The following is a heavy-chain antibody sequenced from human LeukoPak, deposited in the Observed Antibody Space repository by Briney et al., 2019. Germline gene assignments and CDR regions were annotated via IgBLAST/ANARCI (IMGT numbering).Heavy chain of an antibody. CDR1: GYGITTYY. J-gene: IGHJ6*02. V-gene: IGHV1-18*04. CDR2: ISAYNGNT. CDR3: ARDYDILTGSLGMDV. Sequence: ASVKVSCKASGYGITTYYMHWVRQAPGQGLEWMGWISAYNGNTNYAQKLQGRVTMTTDTSTSTAYMELRSLRSDDTAVYYCARDYDILTGSLGMDVWGQGTTVTVSS. D-gene: IGHD3-9*01.